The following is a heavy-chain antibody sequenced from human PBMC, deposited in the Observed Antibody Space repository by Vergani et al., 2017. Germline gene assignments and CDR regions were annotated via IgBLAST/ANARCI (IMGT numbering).Heavy chain of an antibody. CDR3: AAVEMATIGY. CDR1: GFTFDDYG. J-gene: IGHJ4*02. Sequence: QVQLVESGGGVVRPGGSLRLSCAASGFTFDDYGMSWVRQAPGKGLEWIGSIYYSGSTYYNPSLKSRVTISVDTSKNQFSLKLSSVTAADTAVYYCAAVEMATIGYWGQGTLVTVSS. D-gene: IGHD5-24*01. CDR2: IYYSGST. V-gene: IGHV4-38-2*01.